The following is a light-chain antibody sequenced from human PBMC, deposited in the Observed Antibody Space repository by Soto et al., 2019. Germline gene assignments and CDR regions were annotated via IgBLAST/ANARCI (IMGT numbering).Light chain of an antibody. J-gene: IGKJ5*01. Sequence: EIGVPQSPPTLSVSPGERATLSSRASKSVSSNLAWYQQTHGQAPRLLIYGASTKATGIPDRLSGSWSGTEVPLTISSLQSEDLAVYYCQQYKNWPPLPFGQGTLLEIK. CDR1: KSVSSN. CDR3: QQYKNWPPLP. V-gene: IGKV3-15*01. CDR2: GAS.